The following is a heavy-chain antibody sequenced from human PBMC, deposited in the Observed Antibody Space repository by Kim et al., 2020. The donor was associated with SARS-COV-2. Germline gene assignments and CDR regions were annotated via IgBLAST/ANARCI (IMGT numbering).Heavy chain of an antibody. J-gene: IGHJ5*02. V-gene: IGHV3-30*04. Sequence: GGSLRLSCAASGFTFSSYAMHWVRQAPGKGLEWVAVISYDGSNKYYADSVKGRFTISRDNSKNTLYLQMNSLRAEDTAVYYCASPAEYYDILTGHEESWFDPWGQGTLVTVSS. D-gene: IGHD3-9*01. CDR1: GFTFSSYA. CDR3: ASPAEYYDILTGHEESWFDP. CDR2: ISYDGSNK.